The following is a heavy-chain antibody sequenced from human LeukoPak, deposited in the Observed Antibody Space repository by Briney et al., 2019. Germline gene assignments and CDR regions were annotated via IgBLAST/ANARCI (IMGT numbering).Heavy chain of an antibody. V-gene: IGHV3-48*02. J-gene: IGHJ4*02. Sequence: PGGSLRLSCAASGFSFSDYSMNWVRQAPGKGLEWVSYITGSSSTTYYADSVKGRFTISRDNAKNSLYLQMNSLRDEDTAVYYCARGDRNSGYDLYYFDYWGQGTLVTVSS. CDR2: ITGSSSTT. CDR3: ARGDRNSGYDLYYFDY. D-gene: IGHD5-12*01. CDR1: GFSFSDYS.